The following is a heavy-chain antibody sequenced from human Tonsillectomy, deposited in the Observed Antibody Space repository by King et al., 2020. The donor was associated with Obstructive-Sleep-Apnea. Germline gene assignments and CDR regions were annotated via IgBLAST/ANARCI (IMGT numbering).Heavy chain of an antibody. CDR3: ARIDRVVCGSSRCYGSGLDS. J-gene: IGHJ4*02. V-gene: IGHV4-39*07. CDR1: DGSIGSSGFY. Sequence: QLQESGPGLVKPSEALSLICSVSDGSIGSSGFYWGWFRQPPGKGLEWIGSVYYSGDTSYNPSLNSRVTISVDLSKNQFSLRLTSVTAADTAVYYCARIDRVVCGSSRCYGSGLDSWGRGTLVTVSS. CDR2: VYYSGDT. D-gene: IGHD2-2*01.